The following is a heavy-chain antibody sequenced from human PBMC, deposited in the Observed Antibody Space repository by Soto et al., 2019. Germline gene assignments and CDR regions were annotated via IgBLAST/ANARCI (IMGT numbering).Heavy chain of an antibody. J-gene: IGHJ5*02. V-gene: IGHV4-38-2*01. CDR2: IYHSGST. CDR3: ARAKEMATIISWFDP. D-gene: IGHD5-12*01. CDR1: GYSIISGYY. Sequence: SETLSLTCAVSGYSIISGYYWGFIRQPPGKGLEWIGSIYHSGSTYYNPSLESRVTISVDTSKNQFSLKLSSVTAADTAVYYCARAKEMATIISWFDPWGQGTLVTVSS.